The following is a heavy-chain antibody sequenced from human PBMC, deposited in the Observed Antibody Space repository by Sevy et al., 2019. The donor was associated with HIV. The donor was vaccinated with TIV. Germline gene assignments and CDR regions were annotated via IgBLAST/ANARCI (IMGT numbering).Heavy chain of an antibody. CDR2: ISYDGSNK. J-gene: IGHJ4*02. D-gene: IGHD3-16*02. CDR3: ARAESRGSYLLDY. Sequence: GGSLRLSCAASGFTFSSYAIHWVRQAPGKGLEWVAVISYDGSNKFYAGSVKGRFSISRDNSKNTLYLQMNSLRGEDTALYYCARAESRGSYLLDYWGQGTLVTVSS. V-gene: IGHV3-30*04. CDR1: GFTFSSYA.